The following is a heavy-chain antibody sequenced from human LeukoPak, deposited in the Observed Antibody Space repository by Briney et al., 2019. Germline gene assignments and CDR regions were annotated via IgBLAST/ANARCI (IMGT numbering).Heavy chain of an antibody. V-gene: IGHV4-34*01. CDR2: INHSGST. CDR3: ARRRPKFSFDY. D-gene: IGHD3-3*01. J-gene: IGHJ4*02. CDR1: GGSFSGYY. Sequence: PSETLSLTCAVYGGSFSGYYWSWIRQPPGKGLEWIGEINHSGSTNYNPSLKSRVTISVDTSKNQFSLKLSSVTAADTAVYYCARRRPKFSFDYWGQGTLVTVSS.